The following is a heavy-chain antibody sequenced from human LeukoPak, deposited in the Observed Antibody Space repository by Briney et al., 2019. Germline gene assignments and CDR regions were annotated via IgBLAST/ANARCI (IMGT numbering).Heavy chain of an antibody. CDR2: INSDGSST. CDR3: ARDAYYYDSSGYFDY. D-gene: IGHD3-22*01. J-gene: IGHJ4*02. V-gene: IGHV3-74*01. Sequence: GGSLRLSCAASGFTFSSYWMHWVRQVPGKGLVWVSHINSDGSSTNYADSVKGRFTISRDNSKNTLYLQMNSLRAEDTAVYYCARDAYYYDSSGYFDYWGQGTLVTVSS. CDR1: GFTFSSYW.